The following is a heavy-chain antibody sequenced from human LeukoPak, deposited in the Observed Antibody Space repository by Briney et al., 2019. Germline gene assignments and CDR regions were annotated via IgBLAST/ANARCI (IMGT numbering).Heavy chain of an antibody. V-gene: IGHV1-69*05. D-gene: IGHD6-13*01. CDR3: ASGSSSSWSHYYYYYYMDV. CDR1: GGTFSSYA. CDR2: IIPIFGTA. Sequence: SVKVSCKASGGTFSSYAISWVRQAPGQGLEWMGGIIPIFGTANYAQKFQGRVTITTDESTSTAHMELSSLRSEDTAVYYCASGSSSSWSHYYYYYYMDVWGKGTTVTVSS. J-gene: IGHJ6*03.